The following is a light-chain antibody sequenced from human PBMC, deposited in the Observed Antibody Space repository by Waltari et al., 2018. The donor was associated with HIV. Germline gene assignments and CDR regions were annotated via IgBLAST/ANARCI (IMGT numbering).Light chain of an antibody. CDR2: EVT. J-gene: IGLJ2*01. CDR3: SSYTGANTIL. CDR1: TADIGDYDY. Sequence: QSALTQPASVSGSLGQSITVSCTGTTADIGDYDYVSWYQQHPGQAPKLIIFEVTNRPSGVSNRFSGSKSGNTASLTISRLQSEDDSTYFCSSYTGANTILFGGGTKLTVL. V-gene: IGLV2-14*01.